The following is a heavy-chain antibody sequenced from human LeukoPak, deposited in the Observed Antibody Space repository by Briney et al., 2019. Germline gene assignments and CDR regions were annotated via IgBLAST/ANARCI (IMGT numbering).Heavy chain of an antibody. CDR1: GYSISRGYY. J-gene: IGHJ5*02. D-gene: IGHD6-19*01. CDR3: ARDRIAVSDPPNWFDP. CDR2: IYHSGKT. Sequence: SETLSLTCTVSGYSISRGYYWGWIRQPPGKGLEWIGSIYHSGKTYYNPSLKSRVTISVDTSKNQFSLNLSSVTAADTAVYFCARDRIAVSDPPNWFDPWGQGTLATVSS. V-gene: IGHV4-38-2*02.